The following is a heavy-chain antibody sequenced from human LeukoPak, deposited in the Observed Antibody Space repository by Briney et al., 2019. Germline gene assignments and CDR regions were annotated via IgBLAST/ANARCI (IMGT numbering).Heavy chain of an antibody. CDR1: GGSISSYY. Sequence: SETLSLTCTVSGGSISSYYWSWIRQPAGKGLGWIGRIYTSGSTNYNPSLKSRVTMSVDTSKNQFSLKLSSVTAADTAVYYCARGGSGWYRPGYYFEYWGRGTLVTVSS. CDR2: IYTSGST. V-gene: IGHV4-4*07. D-gene: IGHD6-19*01. J-gene: IGHJ4*02. CDR3: ARGGSGWYRPGYYFEY.